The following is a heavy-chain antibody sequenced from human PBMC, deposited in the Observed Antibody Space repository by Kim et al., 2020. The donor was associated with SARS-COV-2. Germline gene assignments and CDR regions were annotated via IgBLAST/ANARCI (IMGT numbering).Heavy chain of an antibody. J-gene: IGHJ3*02. V-gene: IGHV3-13*01. CDR1: GFTFSSYD. CDR3: ARTGLPGAFDI. Sequence: GGSLRLSCAASGFTFSSYDMHWVRQATGKGLEWVSAIGTAGDTYYPGSVKGRFTISRENAKNSLYLQMNSLRAGDAAVYYCARTGLPGAFDIWGQGTMVTVSS. CDR2: IGTAGDT.